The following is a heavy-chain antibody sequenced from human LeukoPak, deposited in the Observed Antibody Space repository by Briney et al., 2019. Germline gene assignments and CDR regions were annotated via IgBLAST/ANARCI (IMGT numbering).Heavy chain of an antibody. J-gene: IGHJ4*02. D-gene: IGHD6-13*01. CDR3: ARGGGGSWYGTVDY. V-gene: IGHV4-59*01. Sequence: PSETLSLTCTVSGGSISSYYWNWIRQPPGKEMEWIGYIHYSGSTNYNPSLKSRVSISSDTSKNQFSLKLSSVTAADTAVYYCARGGGGSWYGTVDYWGLGTLVTVSS. CDR2: IHYSGST. CDR1: GGSISSYY.